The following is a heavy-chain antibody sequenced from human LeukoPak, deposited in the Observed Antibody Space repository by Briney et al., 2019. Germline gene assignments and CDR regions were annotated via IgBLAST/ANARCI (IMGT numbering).Heavy chain of an antibody. J-gene: IGHJ4*02. V-gene: IGHV4-59*01. CDR3: ARGYSSSSYYFEY. CDR2: IYYSGTT. Sequence: SETLSLTCAVYGGPFSGYYWTWIRQPPGKELEWIGYIYYSGTTNYNPSFDKSRVTISLDTSKNQFSLKLSSVTAADTALYYCARGYSSSSYYFEYWGQGILVTVSS. D-gene: IGHD6-6*01. CDR1: GGPFSGYY.